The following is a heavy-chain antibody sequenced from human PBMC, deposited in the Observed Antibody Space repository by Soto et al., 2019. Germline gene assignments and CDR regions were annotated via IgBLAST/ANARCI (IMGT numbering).Heavy chain of an antibody. D-gene: IGHD2-15*01. J-gene: IGHJ4*02. Sequence: GGSLRLSSTASGFTFGDYAMSWFRQAPGKGLEWVGFIRSKAYGGTTEYAASVKGRFTISRDDSKSIAYLQMNSLKTEDTAVYYCTRVLRYCSGGSCYAWRYFDYWGQGTLVTVSS. CDR3: TRVLRYCSGGSCYAWRYFDY. CDR2: IRSKAYGGTT. CDR1: GFTFGDYA. V-gene: IGHV3-49*03.